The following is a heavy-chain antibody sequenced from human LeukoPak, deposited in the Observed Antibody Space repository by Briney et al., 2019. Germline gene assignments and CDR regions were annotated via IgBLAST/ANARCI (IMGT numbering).Heavy chain of an antibody. CDR1: GGSLSSYY. CDR2: IYTSGST. CDR3: ARVGYCRSTSCYDWAFYY. V-gene: IGHV4-4*07. Sequence: PSETLSLTCPVSGGSLSSYYWSWIRQPAGKGLEWIGRIYTSGSTNYNPPLKSPVTMSVATSTNQFSLKLSSVTAADTAVYYWARVGYCRSTSCYDWAFYYWGQGTLGSLSS. J-gene: IGHJ4*02. D-gene: IGHD2-2*01.